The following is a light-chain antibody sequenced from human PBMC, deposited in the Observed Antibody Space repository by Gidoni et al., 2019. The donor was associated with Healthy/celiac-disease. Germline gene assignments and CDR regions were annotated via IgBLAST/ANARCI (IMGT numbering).Light chain of an antibody. J-gene: IGLJ2*01. V-gene: IGLV2-18*02. CDR1: SSDVCGYNQ. Sequence: QSSRTQAPSVPRSPVPSGAISCTRTSSDVCGYNQVSWYQQPPGTAPKLVSYESSNRHSGVPDRFSGSKSGNTSSLTIPGLQAEDEADYYCCSYTSSSTFLVFGGGTKLTVL. CDR2: ESS. CDR3: CSYTSSSTFLV.